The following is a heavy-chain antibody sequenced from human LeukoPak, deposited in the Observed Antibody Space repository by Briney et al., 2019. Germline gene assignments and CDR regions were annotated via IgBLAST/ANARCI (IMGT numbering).Heavy chain of an antibody. D-gene: IGHD3-16*01. Sequence: GRSLRLSCTTSGFTFGDYAMSWVRQAPGKGLEWVGFIRSKAYGGTTEYAASVKGRFTISRDDSRRIVYLQMNSLKTEYTAVYYCTREGRGSDAFDYWGQGTLVTVSS. CDR3: TREGRGSDAFDY. V-gene: IGHV3-49*04. CDR1: GFTFGDYA. J-gene: IGHJ4*02. CDR2: IRSKAYGGTT.